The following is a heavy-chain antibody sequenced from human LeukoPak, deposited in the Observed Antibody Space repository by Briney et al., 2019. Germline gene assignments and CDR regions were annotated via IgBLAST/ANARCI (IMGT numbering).Heavy chain of an antibody. Sequence: GGSLRLSCAASGFTFSSYWMSWVRQAPGKGLEWVANIKQDGSEKHYVDSVKGRFTISRDNAKNSLYLQMNSLRAEDTAVYYCASGPTGTEYDYWGQGTLVTVSS. CDR3: ASGPTGTEYDY. V-gene: IGHV3-7*01. CDR1: GFTFSSYW. CDR2: IKQDGSEK. J-gene: IGHJ4*02. D-gene: IGHD1-1*01.